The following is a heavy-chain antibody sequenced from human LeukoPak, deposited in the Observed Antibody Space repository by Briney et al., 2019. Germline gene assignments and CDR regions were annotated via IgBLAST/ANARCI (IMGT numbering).Heavy chain of an antibody. CDR3: ARAPPKYYYGSGSYTLDY. CDR1: GYTFTSYG. CDR2: ISAYNGNT. J-gene: IGHJ4*02. Sequence: ASVKVSCKASGYTFTSYGISWVRQAPGQGLEWMGWISAYNGNTNYAQKLQGRVTMTTDTSTSTAYMELRSLRSEDTAVYYCARAPPKYYYGSGSYTLDYWGQGTLVTVSS. D-gene: IGHD3-10*01. V-gene: IGHV1-18*01.